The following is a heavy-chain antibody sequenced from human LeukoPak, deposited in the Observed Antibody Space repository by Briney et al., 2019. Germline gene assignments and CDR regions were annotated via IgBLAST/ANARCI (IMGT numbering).Heavy chain of an antibody. CDR1: GFPFSTGGVG. CDR3: AHSEEPAYSSGY. J-gene: IGHJ4*02. D-gene: IGHD6-19*01. CDR2: IYWDDNR. V-gene: IGHV2-5*02. Sequence: SGPTLVKPTETLTLTCTFSGFPFSTGGVGVGWIRQPPGKALEWLALIYWDDNRRYSPSLESRLTITKDTFKNDVVLTMTNMDPVDTATYYCAHSEEPAYSSGYWGQGTLVTVSS.